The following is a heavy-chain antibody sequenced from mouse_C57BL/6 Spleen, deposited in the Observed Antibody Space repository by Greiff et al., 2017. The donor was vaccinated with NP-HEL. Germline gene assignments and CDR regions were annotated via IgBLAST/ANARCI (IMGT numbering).Heavy chain of an antibody. J-gene: IGHJ1*03. CDR2: ISDGGSYT. Sequence: EVQLVESGGGLVKPGGSLKLSCAASGFTFSSYAMSWVRQTPEKRLEWVATISDGGSYTYYPDNVKGRFTISRDNAKNNLYLQMSHLKSEDTAMYYCASYGNHWYFDVWGTGTTVTVSS. V-gene: IGHV5-4*01. D-gene: IGHD2-1*01. CDR3: ASYGNHWYFDV. CDR1: GFTFSSYA.